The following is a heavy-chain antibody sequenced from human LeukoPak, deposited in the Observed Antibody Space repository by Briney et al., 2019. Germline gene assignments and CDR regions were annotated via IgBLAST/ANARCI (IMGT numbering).Heavy chain of an antibody. CDR3: ARALTNSYGNYYFDY. Sequence: SVKVSCKASGGTFSSYAISWLRQAPGQGLEWMGGIIPIFGTANDEQKFQGRGTITTDEATSTDYMELRSLRSEDTAVYYCARALTNSYGNYYFDYWGQGTLVTVSS. V-gene: IGHV1-69*05. CDR2: IIPIFGTA. D-gene: IGHD5-18*01. J-gene: IGHJ4*02. CDR1: GGTFSSYA.